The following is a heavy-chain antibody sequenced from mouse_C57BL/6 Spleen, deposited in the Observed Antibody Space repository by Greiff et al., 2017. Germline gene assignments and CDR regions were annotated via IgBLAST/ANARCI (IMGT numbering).Heavy chain of an antibody. CDR2: IDPNSGGT. D-gene: IGHD1-1*02. CDR3: AGGHDDFDD. V-gene: IGHV1-62-3*01. J-gene: IGHJ2*01. CDR1: GYTFTSYW. Sequence: QVHVKQPGAELVKPGASVKLSCKASGYTFTSYWMHWVKQRPGRGLEWIGDIDPNSGGTKYNEKFKSKATLTVDKSSSTAYMQLSSLTSEDSAVYYCAGGHDDFDDWGQGTTVTVAS.